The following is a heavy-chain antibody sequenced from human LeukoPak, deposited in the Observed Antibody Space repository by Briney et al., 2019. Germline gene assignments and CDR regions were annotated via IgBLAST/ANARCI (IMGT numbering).Heavy chain of an antibody. V-gene: IGHV4-39*01. J-gene: IGHJ4*02. CDR3: ARRDTAMAPDY. CDR1: GGSISSSSYY. Sequence: PETLSLTCTVSGGSISSSSYYWGWIRQPPGKGLEWIGSIYYSGSTYYNPSLKSRVTISVDTSKNQFSLKLSSVTAADTAVYYCARRDTAMAPDYWGQGTLVTVSS. CDR2: IYYSGST. D-gene: IGHD5-18*01.